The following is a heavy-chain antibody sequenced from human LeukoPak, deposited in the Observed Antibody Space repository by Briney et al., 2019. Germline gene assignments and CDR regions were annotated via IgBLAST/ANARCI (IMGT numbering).Heavy chain of an antibody. Sequence: SETLSLTCTVSGGSISSGDYYWSWIRQPPGKGLEWIGYIYYSGSTYYNPSLKSRVTISVDTSKNQFSLKLCSVTAADTAVYYCARERSGTSNWFDPWGQGTLVTVSS. J-gene: IGHJ5*02. CDR2: IYYSGST. CDR3: ARERSGTSNWFDP. D-gene: IGHD1-1*01. V-gene: IGHV4-30-4*08. CDR1: GGSISSGDYY.